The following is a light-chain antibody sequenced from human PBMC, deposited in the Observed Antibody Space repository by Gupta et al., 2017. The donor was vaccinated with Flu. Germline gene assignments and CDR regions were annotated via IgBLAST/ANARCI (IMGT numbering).Light chain of an antibody. CDR1: SSDVGGYTY. CDR2: EVS. J-gene: IGLJ1*01. CDR3: SSYAGSLYV. V-gene: IGLV2-8*01. Sequence: QSVTISCTGTSSDVGGYTYVSWHQQHPGKAPKLRIYEVSKRPSGVPDRFSGSKSGNTASLTVSGLQAEDEADYYCSSYAGSLYVFGTGTKVTVL.